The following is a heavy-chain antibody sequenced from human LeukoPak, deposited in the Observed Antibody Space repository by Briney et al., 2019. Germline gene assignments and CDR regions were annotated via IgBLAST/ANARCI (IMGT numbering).Heavy chain of an antibody. Sequence: GGSLRLSCAASGFTFSSYAMHWVRQAPGKGLEWVAVISYDGSSKYYADSVKGRFTISRDNSKNTLYLQMNSLRAEDTAVYYCARVEMATINYYYYGMDVWGQGTTVAVSS. CDR1: GFTFSSYA. J-gene: IGHJ6*02. D-gene: IGHD5-24*01. CDR3: ARVEMATINYYYYGMDV. CDR2: ISYDGSSK. V-gene: IGHV3-30-3*01.